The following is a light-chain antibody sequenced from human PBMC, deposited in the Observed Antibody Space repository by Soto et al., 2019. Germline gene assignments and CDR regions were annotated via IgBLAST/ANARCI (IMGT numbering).Light chain of an antibody. J-gene: IGLJ1*01. CDR2: TDN. CDR1: SSNIGNNY. Sequence: QAVVTQPPSASGTPGQRVTISCSGSSSNIGNNYVYWYQQLPGTAPKVLIYTDNERPSGVPDRFSGSKSGTSASLAINGLQSGDEADYYCGAWDESLNGYVFGTGTKLTVL. CDR3: GAWDESLNGYV. V-gene: IGLV1-44*01.